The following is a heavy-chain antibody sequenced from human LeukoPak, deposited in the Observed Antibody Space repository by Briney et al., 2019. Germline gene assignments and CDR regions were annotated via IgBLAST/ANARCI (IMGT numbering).Heavy chain of an antibody. D-gene: IGHD1-26*01. CDR2: IRGSGGNT. V-gene: IGHV3-23*01. Sequence: PGGSLRLSCAASGFTFNSYAMNGVRQAPGKGLEWVSAIRGSGGNTYYADSVKGRFTISRDISKDTLYLQMHSLRAEDTAVYYCAKDSRIGLPVTLDYWGQGTLVTVSS. CDR1: GFTFNSYA. CDR3: AKDSRIGLPVTLDY. J-gene: IGHJ4*02.